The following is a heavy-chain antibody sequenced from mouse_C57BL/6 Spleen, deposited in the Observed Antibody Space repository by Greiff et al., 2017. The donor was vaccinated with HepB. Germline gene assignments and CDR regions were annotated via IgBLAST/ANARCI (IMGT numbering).Heavy chain of an antibody. V-gene: IGHV1-82*01. J-gene: IGHJ3*01. D-gene: IGHD3-2*02. CDR2: IYPGDGDT. CDR3: VDQGAY. Sequence: QVQLKESGPELVKPGASVKISCKASGYAFSSSWMNWVKQRPGKGLEWIGRIYPGDGDTNYNGKFKGKATLTADKSSSTAYMQLSSLTSEDSAVYFCVDQGAYWGQGTLVTVSA. CDR1: GYAFSSSW.